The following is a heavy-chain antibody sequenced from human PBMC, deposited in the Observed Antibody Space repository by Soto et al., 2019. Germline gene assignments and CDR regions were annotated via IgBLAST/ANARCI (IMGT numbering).Heavy chain of an antibody. CDR1: GYIFTTYS. Sequence: QVQLVQSGAEMKRPGASVILSCKASGYIFTTYSIHWVRQTAGQGLEWMAKVDPRDGSTGYAQKFRGRVSMAWDTSTGTVSMEVSSLTSDDTATYYCARVRSSGREFDYWGQGTQVNVSA. V-gene: IGHV1-46*01. J-gene: IGHJ4*02. D-gene: IGHD6-25*01. CDR3: ARVRSSGREFDY. CDR2: VDPRDGST.